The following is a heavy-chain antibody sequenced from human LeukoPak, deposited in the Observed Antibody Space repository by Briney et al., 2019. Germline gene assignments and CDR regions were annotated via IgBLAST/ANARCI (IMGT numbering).Heavy chain of an antibody. CDR3: AKDLYISLRFLEWSTQIAFDI. Sequence: GGSLRLSCAASGFTFSNYAISWVRQAPGKGLEWVLSISGNGVNTYYAGSVKGRFIISRDTSKSMVRLQMNSLRAEDTAVYYCAKDLYISLRFLEWSTQIAFDIWGQGTMVTVSS. CDR1: GFTFSNYA. D-gene: IGHD3-3*01. V-gene: IGHV3-23*01. J-gene: IGHJ3*02. CDR2: ISGNGVNT.